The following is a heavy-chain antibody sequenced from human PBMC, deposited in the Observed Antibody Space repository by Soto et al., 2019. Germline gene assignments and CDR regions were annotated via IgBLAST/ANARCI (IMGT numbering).Heavy chain of an antibody. D-gene: IGHD4-17*01. J-gene: IGHJ4*02. CDR3: ARLATVTPPYYFDF. Sequence: ASVKVPCKASGYTFISYYIHWVRQAPGQGLEWMGVINPSDGSTSYAQKFQGRVTMTRDTSTSTVYMELSSLRSDDTAVYFCARLATVTPPYYFDFWGQGTLVTVSS. CDR2: INPSDGST. CDR1: GYTFISYY. V-gene: IGHV1-46*01.